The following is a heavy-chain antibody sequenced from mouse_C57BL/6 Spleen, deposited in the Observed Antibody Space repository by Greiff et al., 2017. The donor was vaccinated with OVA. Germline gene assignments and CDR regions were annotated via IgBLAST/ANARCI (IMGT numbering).Heavy chain of an antibody. CDR1: GFNIKDYY. Sequence: VQLKESGAELVKPGASVKLSCTASGFNIKDYYMHWVKQRTEQGLEWIGRIDPEDGETKYAPKFQGKATITADTSSNTAYLQLSSLTSEDTAVYYCARGPSITTVVARYAMDYWGQGTSVTVSS. D-gene: IGHD1-1*01. V-gene: IGHV14-2*01. CDR2: IDPEDGET. J-gene: IGHJ4*01. CDR3: ARGPSITTVVARYAMDY.